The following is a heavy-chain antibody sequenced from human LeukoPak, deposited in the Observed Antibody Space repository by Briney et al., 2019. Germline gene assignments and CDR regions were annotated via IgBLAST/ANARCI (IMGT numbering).Heavy chain of an antibody. J-gene: IGHJ4*02. Sequence: GGSLRLSCAASGFTFSTFAMIWVRQPPGKGLEWVSSIFPSGGEIHYADSVKGRFTVSRDNSNNRLYLHMSGLTAADTAVYYCAKDRSIGTYYTFDHWGQGSLVTVSS. CDR2: IFPSGGEI. V-gene: IGHV3-23*01. D-gene: IGHD1-26*01. CDR3: AKDRSIGTYYTFDH. CDR1: GFTFSTFA.